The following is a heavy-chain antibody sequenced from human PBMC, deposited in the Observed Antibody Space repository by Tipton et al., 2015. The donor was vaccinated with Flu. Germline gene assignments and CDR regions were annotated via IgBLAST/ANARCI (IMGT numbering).Heavy chain of an antibody. CDR2: IHRSGST. CDR1: SEALGSRHF. V-gene: IGHV4-38-2*01. J-gene: IGHJ5*02. CDR3: ARRDYSNYVSEPRNWFDT. D-gene: IGHD4-11*01. Sequence: SEALGSRHFWAWIRQPPGKGLEWIGNIHRSGSTYSNPSLQSRVTMSVDESKIQFSLRLTSVTAADTAVYWCARRDYSNYVSEPRNWFDTWSQGTLVTVSS.